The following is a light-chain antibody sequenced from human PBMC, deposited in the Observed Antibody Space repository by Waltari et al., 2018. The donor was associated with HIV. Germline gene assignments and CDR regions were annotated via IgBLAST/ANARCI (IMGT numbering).Light chain of an antibody. CDR1: KSVLYNSNNKNY. V-gene: IGKV4-1*01. CDR3: QQYYSSPLT. J-gene: IGKJ4*01. Sequence: DIVMTQSPDSLTVSLGERATINCKSSKSVLYNSNNKNYLAWYQPKPGPPANLLIYWSCTREAGVPDRFSGSGSGTDFTLTISTLQAEDVAVYYCQQYYSSPLTFGGGTKVEIK. CDR2: WSC.